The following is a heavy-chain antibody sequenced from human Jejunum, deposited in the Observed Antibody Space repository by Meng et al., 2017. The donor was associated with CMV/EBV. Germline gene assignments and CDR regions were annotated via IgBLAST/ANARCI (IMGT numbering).Heavy chain of an antibody. V-gene: IGHV1-69*10. CDR3: GRVLVFYYAMDV. J-gene: IGHJ6*02. D-gene: IGHD3-3*01. Sequence: SGTNVNDYSKTWVRQAPGQGLEWLGESIPVLGVPKFAQKFQDKLTITADKSTNTAYMELNSLTSEDTAVYYCGRVLVFYYAMDVWGQGTMVTVSS. CDR2: SIPVLGVP. CDR1: GTNVNDYS.